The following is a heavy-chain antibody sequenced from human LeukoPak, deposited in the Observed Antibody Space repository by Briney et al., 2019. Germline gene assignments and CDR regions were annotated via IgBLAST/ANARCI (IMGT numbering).Heavy chain of an antibody. D-gene: IGHD1-1*01. CDR1: GYTFTSYG. CDR2: ISANDGKT. Sequence: ASVKVSCKASGYTFTSYGISWVRQAPEQGLEWMGWISANDGKTHYSEKHQGRVTMSTDTVTSTAYMELRSLRSDDTAVYYCARELHVERDDYWGQGTLVTVSS. J-gene: IGHJ4*02. V-gene: IGHV1-18*01. CDR3: ARELHVERDDY.